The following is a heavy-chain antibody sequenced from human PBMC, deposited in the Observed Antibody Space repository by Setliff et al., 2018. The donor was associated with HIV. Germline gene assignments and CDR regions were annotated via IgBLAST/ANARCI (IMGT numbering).Heavy chain of an antibody. CDR2: IYTSGSA. V-gene: IGHV4-4*08. J-gene: IGHJ4*02. Sequence: SETLSLTCIVSGGSVSGYKWSWIRQSPGKGLEWIGYIYTSGSATYNPSLKSRVTISIDTSKNQFSLRLDSVTAADTAVYYCATLDPSGGNFLAYWGQGTLVTVSS. CDR3: ATLDPSGGNFLAY. CDR1: GGSVSGYK. D-gene: IGHD2-21*02.